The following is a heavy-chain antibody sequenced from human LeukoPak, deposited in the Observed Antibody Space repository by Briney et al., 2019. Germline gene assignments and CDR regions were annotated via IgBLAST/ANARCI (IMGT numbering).Heavy chain of an antibody. J-gene: IGHJ5*02. CDR2: IYYTGTT. Sequence: SETLSLTCTVSGGSIGSFYWSWIRQPPGKGLEWIGYIYYTGTTNYNPSLKSRVTISIDTSKNQLSLKLSSVTAADTAVYYCARGGPTYYDFWSGYLPWFDPWGQGTLVTVSS. V-gene: IGHV4-59*01. CDR1: GGSIGSFY. D-gene: IGHD3-3*01. CDR3: ARGGPTYYDFWSGYLPWFDP.